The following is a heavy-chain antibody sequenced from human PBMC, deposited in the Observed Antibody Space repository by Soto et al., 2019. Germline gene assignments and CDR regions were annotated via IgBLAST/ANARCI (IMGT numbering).Heavy chain of an antibody. J-gene: IGHJ5*02. Sequence: ETLSLTCTVSGGSIGNSYWSWIRQPPGKGLEWIGYIYYSGSTNYNPSLKSRVTISVDTSKNQFSLKLSSVTAADTAVYYCARPHGGSSGWDNWFDPWGQGTLVTVSS. CDR1: GGSIGNSY. D-gene: IGHD6-25*01. V-gene: IGHV4-59*01. CDR3: ARPHGGSSGWDNWFDP. CDR2: IYYSGST.